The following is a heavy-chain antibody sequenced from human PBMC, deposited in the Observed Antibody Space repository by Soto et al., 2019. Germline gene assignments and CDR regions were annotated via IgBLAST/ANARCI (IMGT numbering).Heavy chain of an antibody. Sequence: PWESXRLSCSASGVTFNIYSRSWFRQAPGKGLAWVSAIGTDGNTYYANSVKGRFTISRDNSRTTLYLQMNSLRVEDTAPYYCVRKYNGHRQFEHRGPGTLVNVPS. CDR1: GVTFNIYS. D-gene: IGHD1-1*01. V-gene: IGHV3-23*01. J-gene: IGHJ4*01. CDR3: VRKYNGHRQFEH. CDR2: IGTDGNT.